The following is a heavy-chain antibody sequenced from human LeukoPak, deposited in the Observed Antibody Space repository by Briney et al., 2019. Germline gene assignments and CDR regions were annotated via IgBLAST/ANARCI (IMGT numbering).Heavy chain of an antibody. V-gene: IGHV3-30*19. CDR1: GFTFSSYG. CDR2: ISYDGSNK. J-gene: IGHJ4*02. D-gene: IGHD4-17*01. Sequence: GGSLRLSCAASGFTFSSYGMHWVRQAPGKGLEWVAVISYDGSNKYYADSVKGRFTISRDNSKNTLYLQMNSLRAEDTAVYYCARADGDYYYFDYWGQGTLVTVSS. CDR3: ARADGDYYYFDY.